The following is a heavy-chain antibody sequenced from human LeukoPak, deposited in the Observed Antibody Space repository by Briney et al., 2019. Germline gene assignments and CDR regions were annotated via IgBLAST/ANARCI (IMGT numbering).Heavy chain of an antibody. V-gene: IGHV4-30-2*01. Sequence: SETLSLTCTVSGGSISSGGYFWSWIRQPPGKGLEWIGYIYHSGSTYYNPSLKSRVTISVDRSKDQFSLSLSSVTAADTAVYYCARAVNLWDAFDIWGQGTMVTVSS. CDR3: ARAVNLWDAFDI. D-gene: IGHD2-21*01. CDR1: GGSISSGGYF. J-gene: IGHJ3*02. CDR2: IYHSGST.